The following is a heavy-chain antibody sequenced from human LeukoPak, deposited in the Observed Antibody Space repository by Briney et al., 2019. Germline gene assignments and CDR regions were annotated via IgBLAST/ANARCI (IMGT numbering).Heavy chain of an antibody. J-gene: IGHJ5*02. CDR2: IYYSGST. CDR3: ARGANWFDP. Sequence: SETLSLTCTVSGASISTYYWSWIRQPPGKGLEWIGYIYYSGSTNYNPSLKSRLTTSVDTSKNQFSLKLNSVTATDTAVYYCARGANWFDPWGQGTLVTVSS. CDR1: GASISTYY. V-gene: IGHV4-59*01.